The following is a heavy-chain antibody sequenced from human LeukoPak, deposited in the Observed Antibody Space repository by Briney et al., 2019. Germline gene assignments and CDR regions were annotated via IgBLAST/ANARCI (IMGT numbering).Heavy chain of an antibody. J-gene: IGHJ6*02. V-gene: IGHV3-15*04. CDR1: GFTFNYAW. D-gene: IGHD1-7*01. CDR3: TTDEDWNYARKDV. Sequence: GGSLRLSCAASGFTFNYAWMSWVRQVPGKGLEWVGQTVSEIDGGTTDYATPVKGRFTISRDDSKSALYLQMNSLKIEDTAVYYCTTDEDWNYARKDVWGQGATVIVSS. CDR2: TVSEIDGGTT.